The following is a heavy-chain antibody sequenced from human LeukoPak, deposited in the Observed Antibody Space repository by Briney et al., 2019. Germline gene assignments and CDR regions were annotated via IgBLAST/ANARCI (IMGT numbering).Heavy chain of an antibody. CDR1: GFTFRSYA. D-gene: IGHD2-21*02. Sequence: GGSLRLSCAASGFTFRSYAMSWVRQAPGKGLEWVSSISGSGDSTYYADSVKGRFTISRDNVKNSVYLQMNSLRDEDTAVYYCARVVVTGIFSVGYWGQGILVTVSS. J-gene: IGHJ4*02. V-gene: IGHV3-23*01. CDR3: ARVVVTGIFSVGY. CDR2: ISGSGDST.